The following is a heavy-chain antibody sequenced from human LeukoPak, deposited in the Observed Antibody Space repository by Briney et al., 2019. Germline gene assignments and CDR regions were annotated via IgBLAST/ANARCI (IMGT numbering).Heavy chain of an antibody. CDR3: ASGRYSYGSTTDY. CDR1: GGSISSYY. J-gene: IGHJ4*02. CDR2: IYYSGST. D-gene: IGHD5-18*01. V-gene: IGHV4-59*08. Sequence: SETLSLTCTVSGGSISSYYWSWIRQPPGKGLEWIGYIYYSGSTNYNPSLKSRVTISVDTSKNQFSLKLSSVTAADTAVYYCASGRYSYGSTTDYWGQGTLVTVSS.